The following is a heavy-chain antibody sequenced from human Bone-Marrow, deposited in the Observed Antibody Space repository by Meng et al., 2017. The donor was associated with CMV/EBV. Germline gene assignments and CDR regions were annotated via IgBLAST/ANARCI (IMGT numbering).Heavy chain of an antibody. CDR2: MTSTSAFI. CDR3: ARDYVRTAMVTRYYFDY. J-gene: IGHJ4*02. D-gene: IGHD4-23*01. Sequence: FTFSSYGMIWVRQAPGKGLEWLSSMTSTSAFIYYADSVKGRFTISRDNAKNSLYLQMNSLRAEDTAVYYCARDYVRTAMVTRYYFDYWGQGTLVTVSS. V-gene: IGHV3-21*01. CDR1: FTFSSYG.